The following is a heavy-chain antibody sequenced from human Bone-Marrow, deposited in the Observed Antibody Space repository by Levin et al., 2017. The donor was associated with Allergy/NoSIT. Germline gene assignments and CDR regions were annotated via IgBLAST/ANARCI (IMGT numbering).Heavy chain of an antibody. Sequence: QPGGSLRLSCAASGFTFSNYAMSWVRQAPGKGLEWLSAISTSGGTTYYADSVKGRFTVSRDNSKNTLYLQMNSLRAEDTAEYYCASPVSSGWYGPFDYWGQGTLVTVSS. CDR2: ISTSGGTT. J-gene: IGHJ4*02. CDR3: ASPVSSGWYGPFDY. CDR1: GFTFSNYA. V-gene: IGHV3-23*01. D-gene: IGHD6-19*01.